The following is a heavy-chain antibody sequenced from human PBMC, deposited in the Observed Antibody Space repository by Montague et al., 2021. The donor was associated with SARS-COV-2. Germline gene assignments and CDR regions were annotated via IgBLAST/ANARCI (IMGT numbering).Heavy chain of an antibody. D-gene: IGHD5-12*01. CDR2: ISSSSSTI. CDR1: GFTFSSYS. Sequence: SLSLSCAASGFTFSSYSMNWVRQAPGKGLEWVSYISSSSSTIYYANSVKGRFTISRDNAKNPLYLQMNSLRDEDTAVYYCARDPAIVATIYGMDVWGQGTTVTVSS. CDR3: ARDPAIVATIYGMDV. J-gene: IGHJ6*02. V-gene: IGHV3-48*02.